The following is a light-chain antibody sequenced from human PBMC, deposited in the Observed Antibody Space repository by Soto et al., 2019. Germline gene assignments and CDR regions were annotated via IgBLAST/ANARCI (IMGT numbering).Light chain of an antibody. CDR2: AAS. V-gene: IGKV1-17*01. CDR1: QSIGRN. J-gene: IGKJ1*01. Sequence: IQMTQSPSSLSASVGDRVTITCRASQSIGRNLNWYQQKPGKAPELLIYAASSLQSGVPSRFSGSGSGTEFTLTISSLQPDDFATYYCQHYNSYSEAFGQGTKVDI. CDR3: QHYNSYSEA.